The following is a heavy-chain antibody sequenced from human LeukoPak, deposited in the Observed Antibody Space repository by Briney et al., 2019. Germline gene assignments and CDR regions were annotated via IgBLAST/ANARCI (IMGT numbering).Heavy chain of an antibody. CDR1: GFTFSSYA. J-gene: IGHJ4*02. CDR3: ARGDELLWFGEFQDY. V-gene: IGHV3-30-3*01. CDR2: ISYDGSNK. Sequence: GGSLRLSCAASGFTFSSYAMHWVRQAPGKGLEWVAVISYDGSNKYYADSVKSRFTISRDNSKNTLYLQMNSLRAEDTAVYYCARGDELLWFGEFQDYWGQGTLVTVSS. D-gene: IGHD3-10*01.